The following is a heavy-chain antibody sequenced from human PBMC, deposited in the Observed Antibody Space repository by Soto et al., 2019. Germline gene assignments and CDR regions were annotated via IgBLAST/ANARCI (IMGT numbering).Heavy chain of an antibody. CDR2: ISYDGSNK. D-gene: IGHD3-3*01. V-gene: IGHV3-30-3*01. Sequence: GGSLRLSCAASGFTFSSYAMHWVRQAPGKGLEWVAVISYDGSNKYYADSVKGRFTISRDNSKNTLYLQMNSLRAEDTAVYYCARDRVDFWSGYYMKAHTDYYYYGMDVWGQGTTVTVSS. CDR3: ARDRVDFWSGYYMKAHTDYYYYGMDV. J-gene: IGHJ6*02. CDR1: GFTFSSYA.